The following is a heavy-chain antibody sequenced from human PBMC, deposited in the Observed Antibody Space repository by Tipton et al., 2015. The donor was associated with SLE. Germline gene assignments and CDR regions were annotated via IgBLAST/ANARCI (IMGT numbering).Heavy chain of an antibody. J-gene: IGHJ5*02. D-gene: IGHD6-13*01. V-gene: IGHV4-38-2*02. CDR1: GYSITSGDS. CDR3: ARDPYDSTWRNGWFDP. CDR2: LLHRGTT. Sequence: TLSLTCAVSGYSITSGDSWGWFRPPPGKGLEWVGRLLHRGTTYYTPSLNSRVTISTHTSKTEIYLKLTSVTAPDTAVYFCARDPYDSTWRNGWFDPWGQGTLVTVSS.